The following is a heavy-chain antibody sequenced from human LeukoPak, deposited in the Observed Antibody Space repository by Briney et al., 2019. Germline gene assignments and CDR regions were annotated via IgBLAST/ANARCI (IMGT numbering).Heavy chain of an antibody. CDR3: AKDMGIAAAGRGYYFDY. CDR2: IWYDAINK. CDR1: GFTFSSYA. Sequence: PGGSLRLYGAASGFTFSSYAIHWVRQAPGKGLEWVAVIWYDAINKYYAESVKGRFTISRDNSKNTLYLQMNSLRAEDTAVYYCAKDMGIAAAGRGYYFDYWGQGTLVTVSS. V-gene: IGHV3-33*06. D-gene: IGHD6-13*01. J-gene: IGHJ4*02.